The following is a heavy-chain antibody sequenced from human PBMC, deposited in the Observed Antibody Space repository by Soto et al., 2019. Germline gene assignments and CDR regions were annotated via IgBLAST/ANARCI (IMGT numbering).Heavy chain of an antibody. V-gene: IGHV3-23*01. CDR1: GFTFSNYA. D-gene: IGHD3-16*01. J-gene: IGHJ4*02. CDR3: ATVPAYDYVWGTYYYFDY. CDR2: ISGGGSST. Sequence: GGSLRLSCAASGFTFSNYAMSWVRRAPGKGLEWVSSISGGGSSTYYADSVKGRFTISRDNSKNTIYLQMNSLRAEDTAVYYCATVPAYDYVWGTYYYFDYWGLGALVTVSS.